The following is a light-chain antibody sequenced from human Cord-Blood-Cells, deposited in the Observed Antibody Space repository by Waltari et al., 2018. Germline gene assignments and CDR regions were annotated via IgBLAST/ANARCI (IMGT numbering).Light chain of an antibody. Sequence: DIVMTLSPDSLADSLRDRAIINCKFRQSVLYRANNKNYLAWYQQKPGQPPKLLIYWASTRESGVPDRFSGSGSGTDFTLTIRSLQAEDVAVYYCQQYYSTPRFGPGTKVDIK. CDR1: QSVLYRANNKNY. J-gene: IGKJ3*01. CDR2: WAS. V-gene: IGKV4-1*01. CDR3: QQYYSTPR.